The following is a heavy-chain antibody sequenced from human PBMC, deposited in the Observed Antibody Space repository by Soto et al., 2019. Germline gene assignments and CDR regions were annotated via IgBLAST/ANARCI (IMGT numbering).Heavy chain of an antibody. J-gene: IGHJ6*02. CDR3: ATSLGGLRDDIWFHGMDV. CDR2: FDPEDGET. CDR1: GYTLTELS. D-gene: IGHD3-9*01. V-gene: IGHV1-24*01. Sequence: ASVKVSYKVSGYTLTELSMHWVRQAPGKGLEWMGGFDPEDGETIYAQKFQGRVTMTEDTSTDTAYMELSSLRSEDTAVYYFATSLGGLRDDIWFHGMDVWGQGTTVTVSS.